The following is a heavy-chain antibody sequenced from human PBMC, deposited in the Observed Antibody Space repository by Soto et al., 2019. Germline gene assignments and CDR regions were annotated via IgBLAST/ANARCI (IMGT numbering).Heavy chain of an antibody. J-gene: IGHJ6*02. CDR3: AKGVLSFHYGMEV. D-gene: IGHD3-16*02. CDR2: ISSTAGRTS. CDR1: GFTFNTYT. Sequence: EVQLLQSGGGFRPPVGYVRLYCATSGFTFNTYTRKWVRQAPGKGLELVASISSTAGRTSSYAESVKGRFAIGRDFSDNSVYLEMINLRADDTAVYFCAKGVLSFHYGMEVWGQGATVTVSS. V-gene: IGHV3-23*01.